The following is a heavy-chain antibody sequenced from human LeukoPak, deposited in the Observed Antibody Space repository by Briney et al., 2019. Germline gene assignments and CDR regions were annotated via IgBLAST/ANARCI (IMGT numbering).Heavy chain of an antibody. J-gene: IGHJ6*03. CDR1: GGSISSYY. CDR3: ARVADIDYYYMDV. V-gene: IGHV4-59*01. Sequence: SETLSLTCTVSGGSISSYYWRWIRQPPGKGLEWLGYIYYSGSTNYNPPLKSRVTISVDTSKNQFSLKLSSVTAADTAVYYCARVADIDYYYMDVWGKGTTVTVSS. CDR2: IYYSGST. D-gene: IGHD2-15*01.